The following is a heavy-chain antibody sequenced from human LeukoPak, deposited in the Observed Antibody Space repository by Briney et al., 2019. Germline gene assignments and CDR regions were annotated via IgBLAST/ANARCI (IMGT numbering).Heavy chain of an antibody. D-gene: IGHD3-9*01. CDR1: GGTFSSYT. Sequence: SVKVSCKASGGTFSSYTISWVRQAPGQGLEWMGRIIPILGIANYAQKFQGRVTITADKSTSTVYMELSSLRSEDTAVYYCAREAYYDILTGYPPFDYWGQGTLVTVSS. CDR2: IIPILGIA. J-gene: IGHJ4*02. V-gene: IGHV1-69*04. CDR3: AREAYYDILTGYPPFDY.